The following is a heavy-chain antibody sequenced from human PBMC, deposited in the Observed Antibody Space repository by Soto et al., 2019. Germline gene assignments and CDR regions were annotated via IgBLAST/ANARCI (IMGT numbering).Heavy chain of an antibody. CDR2: IDPSDSYT. CDR1: GYSFTSYW. J-gene: IGHJ6*02. CDR3: ASSGYCSSTSCYGPYYYYGMDV. Sequence: GESLKISCKGSGYSFTSYWISWVRQMPGKGLEWMGRIDPSDSYTNYSPSFQGHVTISADKSISTAYLQWSSLKASDTAMYYCASSGYCSSTSCYGPYYYYGMDVWGQGTTVTVSS. D-gene: IGHD2-2*01. V-gene: IGHV5-10-1*01.